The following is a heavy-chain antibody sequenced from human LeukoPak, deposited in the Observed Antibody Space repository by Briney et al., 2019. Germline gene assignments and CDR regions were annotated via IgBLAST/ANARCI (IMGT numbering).Heavy chain of an antibody. V-gene: IGHV1-18*01. CDR1: GYTFTSYG. Sequence: ASVKVSCKASGYTFTSYGISWVRQAPGQGPEWMGWISAYNGNTNYAQKLQGRVTMTTDTSTSTAYMELRSLRSDDTAVYYCARTIAAAGAYYYYYGMDVWGQGTTVTVSS. CDR2: ISAYNGNT. CDR3: ARTIAAAGAYYYYYGMDV. D-gene: IGHD6-13*01. J-gene: IGHJ6*02.